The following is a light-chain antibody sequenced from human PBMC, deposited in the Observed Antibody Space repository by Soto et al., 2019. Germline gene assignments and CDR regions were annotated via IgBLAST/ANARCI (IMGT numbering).Light chain of an antibody. CDR3: QQYSKWSRWT. J-gene: IGKJ1*01. Sequence: EIVMTQSPSTLPGSPVETVTLSCRAGQSLSGNLASYQQKTSHAHRLLIFRASTRAPGVPTRFSGRGSGTAFALTIGGLRSEDFEVYYCQQYSKWSRWTFAPATKVDIK. CDR2: RAS. CDR1: QSLSGN. V-gene: IGKV3-15*01.